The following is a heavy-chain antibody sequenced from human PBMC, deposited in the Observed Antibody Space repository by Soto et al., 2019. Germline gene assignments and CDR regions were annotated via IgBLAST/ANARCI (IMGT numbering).Heavy chain of an antibody. CDR3: ARVPKGYCSGGNCYSRGPVGCAF. V-gene: IGHV3-30-3*01. J-gene: IGHJ4*01. CDR2: ISYDGTNK. D-gene: IGHD2-15*01. CDR1: RFTYSSYT. Sequence: GGSLRLSFAAARFTYSSYTMHWVRQAPGKGLERVAVISYDGTNKYYADLVKGRFTICRDKFKNTLYLEMNSLKIEDTAVYYWARVPKGYCSGGNCYSRGPVGCAFWGQGTLVTVSS.